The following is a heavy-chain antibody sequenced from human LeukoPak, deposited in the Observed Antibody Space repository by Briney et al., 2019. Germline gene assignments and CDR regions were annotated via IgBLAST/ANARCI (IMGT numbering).Heavy chain of an antibody. CDR3: ARHYGLNYYDSSAYEY. Sequence: SETLSLTCTVSGGSISGSSFYWGWIRQPPGKGLEWIGSTYESGSTFYSPSLKSRVTISIDTSKNQFSLKLNSVTAADTAVYFCARHYGLNYYDSSAYEYWGQGTLVTVSS. J-gene: IGHJ4*02. V-gene: IGHV4-39*01. D-gene: IGHD3-22*01. CDR1: GGSISGSSFY. CDR2: TYESGST.